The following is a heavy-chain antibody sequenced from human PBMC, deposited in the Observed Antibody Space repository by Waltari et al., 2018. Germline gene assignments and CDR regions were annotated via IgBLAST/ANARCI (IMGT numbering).Heavy chain of an antibody. J-gene: IGHJ4*02. CDR2: ISGSGGST. Sequence: EVQLLESGGGLVQPGGSLRLSCAASGFTFSSYAMSWVRRAPGKGLEWVSAISGSGGSTYYADSVKGRFTISRDNSKNTLYLQMNSLRAEDTAVYYCAKDPKSIWSGPDYWGQGTLVTVSS. CDR1: GFTFSSYA. CDR3: AKDPKSIWSGPDY. V-gene: IGHV3-23*01. D-gene: IGHD3-3*01.